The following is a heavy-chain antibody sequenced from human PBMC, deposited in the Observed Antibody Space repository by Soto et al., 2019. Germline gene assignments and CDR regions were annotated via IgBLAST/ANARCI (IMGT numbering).Heavy chain of an antibody. CDR2: IYTSGST. D-gene: IGHD3-3*01. CDR1: GGSISSYY. V-gene: IGHV4-4*07. Sequence: SETLSLTCTVSGGSISSYYWSWIRQPAGKGLEWIGRIYTSGSTNYNPSLKSRVTMSVDTSKNQFSLKLSSVTAADTAVYYCARDVPDYDFWSGYSRGYYYYGMDVWGQGTTVTVSS. CDR3: ARDVPDYDFWSGYSRGYYYYGMDV. J-gene: IGHJ6*02.